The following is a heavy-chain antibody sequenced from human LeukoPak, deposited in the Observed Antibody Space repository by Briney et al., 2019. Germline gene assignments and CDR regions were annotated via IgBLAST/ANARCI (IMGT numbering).Heavy chain of an antibody. D-gene: IGHD4-17*01. V-gene: IGHV3-33*01. J-gene: IGHJ6*02. CDR3: ARTPTTAGMDV. Sequence: GGSLRLSCAASGFTFSSYDMHWVRQAPGKGLEWVAVIWYDGSNKYYADSVKGRFTISRDNSKNTLYLQMNSLRAEDTAVYYCARTPTTAGMDVWGQGTTVTVSS. CDR1: GFTFSSYD. CDR2: IWYDGSNK.